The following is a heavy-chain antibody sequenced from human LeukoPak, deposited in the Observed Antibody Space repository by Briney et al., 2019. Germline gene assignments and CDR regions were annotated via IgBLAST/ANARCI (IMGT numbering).Heavy chain of an antibody. Sequence: QPGGSLRLSCAASGFIVSINYMSWVRQAPGKGLEWVSLIHSDGRTYYADAVKGRFTISRDNSKNSPYLQMNSLRAEYTAVYYCARRERLGYSYGRGTLDIWGRGTMVTVSS. CDR1: GFIVSINY. J-gene: IGHJ3*02. V-gene: IGHV3-66*01. D-gene: IGHD5-18*01. CDR3: ARRERLGYSYGRGTLDI. CDR2: IHSDGRT.